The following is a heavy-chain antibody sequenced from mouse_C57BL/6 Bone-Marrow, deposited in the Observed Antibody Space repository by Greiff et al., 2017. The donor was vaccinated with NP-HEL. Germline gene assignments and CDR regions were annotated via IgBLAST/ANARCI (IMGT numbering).Heavy chain of an antibody. CDR1: GYTFTSYW. J-gene: IGHJ4*01. V-gene: IGHV1-53*01. D-gene: IGHD1-1*01. CDR3: EKAVVATSYYYAMDY. CDR2: INPSNGGT. Sequence: QVQLQQPGTELVKPGASVKLSCKASGYTFTSYWMHWVKQRPGQGLEWIGNINPSNGGTNYNEKFKSKATLTVDKSSSTAYMQPSSLTSEDSAVYYCEKAVVATSYYYAMDYWGQGTSVTVSS.